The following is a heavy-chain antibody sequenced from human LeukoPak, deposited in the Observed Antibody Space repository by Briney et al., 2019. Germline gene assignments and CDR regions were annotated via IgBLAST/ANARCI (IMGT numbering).Heavy chain of an antibody. CDR3: ARDMSPYYGAKGYYYYGMDV. J-gene: IGHJ6*02. V-gene: IGHV3-23*01. Sequence: GGSLRLSCATSGFTFRNYAMSWVRQAPGKGLEWVSCISNSGGTTYHADSVKGRFAISRDNSKNTLYLQMNSLRAEDTAVYYCARDMSPYYGAKGYYYYGMDVWGQGTTVTVSS. D-gene: IGHD4/OR15-4a*01. CDR1: GFTFRNYA. CDR2: ISNSGGTT.